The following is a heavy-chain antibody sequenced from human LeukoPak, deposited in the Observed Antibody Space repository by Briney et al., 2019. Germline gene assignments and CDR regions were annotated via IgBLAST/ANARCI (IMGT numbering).Heavy chain of an antibody. CDR3: ESIGLYSSYLNNWFEP. CDR2: IIPIFGTA. J-gene: IGHJ5*02. V-gene: IGHV1-69*13. Sequence: ASVKVSCKASGGTFSSYAISWVRQAPGQGLEWMGGIIPIFGTANYAQKFQGRVTITADESTSTAYMKLRSMRYEDMDVYYCESIGLYSSYLNNWFEPWGQGTLVTVSS. D-gene: IGHD6-6*01. CDR1: GGTFSSYA.